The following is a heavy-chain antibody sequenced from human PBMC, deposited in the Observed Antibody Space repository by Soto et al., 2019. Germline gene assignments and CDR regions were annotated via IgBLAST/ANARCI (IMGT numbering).Heavy chain of an antibody. CDR1: GYSFISHW. D-gene: IGHD3-22*01. CDR2: IYPGDSDT. J-gene: IGHJ6*02. CDR3: ARGSGYNYYGMDV. Sequence: GESLKISCKGSGYSFISHWIGWVRQMPGKGLEWMAIIYPGDSDTRYSPSFQGQVTISADKSISTAYLQWSSLKASDTAMYYCARGSGYNYYGMDVWGQGTTVTVSS. V-gene: IGHV5-51*01.